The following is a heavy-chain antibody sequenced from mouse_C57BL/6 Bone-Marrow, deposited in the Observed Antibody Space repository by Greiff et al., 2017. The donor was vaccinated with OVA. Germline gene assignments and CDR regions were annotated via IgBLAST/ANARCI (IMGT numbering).Heavy chain of an antibody. D-gene: IGHD2-3*01. CDR3: ARWLLRY. CDR1: GYTFTDYY. V-gene: IGHV1-19*01. CDR2: INPYNGGT. Sequence: EVKLVESGPVLVKPGASVKMSCKASGYTFTDYYMNWVKQSHGKSLEWIGVINPYNGGTSYNQKFKGKATLTVDKSSSTAYMELNSLTSEDSAVYYCARWLLRYWGQGTLVTVSA. J-gene: IGHJ3*01.